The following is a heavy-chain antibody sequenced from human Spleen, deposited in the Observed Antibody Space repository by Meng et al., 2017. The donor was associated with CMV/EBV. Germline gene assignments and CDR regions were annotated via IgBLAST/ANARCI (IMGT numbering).Heavy chain of an antibody. CDR1: GGSIITPTYY. J-gene: IGHJ5*02. D-gene: IGHD6-13*01. V-gene: IGHV4-39*07. CDR3: ARDVSSAALNWLDP. CDR2: IYYGDSA. Sequence: SGGSIITPTYYWGWIRQTPGKGLEWIGSIYYGDSAYYNPSLKSRVAISVDTTSNQFSLKLRSVTAADTAVYYCARDVSSAALNWLDPWGQGTLVTVSS.